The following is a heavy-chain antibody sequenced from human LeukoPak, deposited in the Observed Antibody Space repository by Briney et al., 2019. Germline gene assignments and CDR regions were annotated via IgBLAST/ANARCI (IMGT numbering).Heavy chain of an antibody. V-gene: IGHV1-69*04. J-gene: IGHJ4*02. CDR2: IIPIFGIA. CDR3: ARGDGYGDY. D-gene: IGHD5-24*01. Sequence: GASVKVSCKASGGAFSSYAISWVRQAPGQGLEWMGRIIPIFGIANYAQKFQGRVTITADKSTSTAYMELSSLRSEDTAVYYCARGDGYGDYWGQGTLVTVSS. CDR1: GGAFSSYA.